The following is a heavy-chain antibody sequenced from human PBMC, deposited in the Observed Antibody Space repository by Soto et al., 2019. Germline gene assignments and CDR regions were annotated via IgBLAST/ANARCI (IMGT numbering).Heavy chain of an antibody. CDR3: ARDGPMVRGVNYYYDYGMDV. CDR2: IWYDGSNN. J-gene: IGHJ6*02. CDR1: GFTFSSYG. Sequence: QVQLVESGGGVVQPGRSLRLSCAASGFTFSSYGMHWVRQAPGKGLEWVAVIWYDGSNNYYADSVKGRFTISRDNSKNTMYLQMNSLRAEDTAVYYCARDGPMVRGVNYYYDYGMDVWGQGTTVTVSS. V-gene: IGHV3-33*01. D-gene: IGHD3-10*01.